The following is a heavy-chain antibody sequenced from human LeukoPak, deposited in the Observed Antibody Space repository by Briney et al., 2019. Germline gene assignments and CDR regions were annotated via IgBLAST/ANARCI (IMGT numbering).Heavy chain of an antibody. CDR2: INHSGST. V-gene: IGHV4-34*01. CDR3: ARRIWYHDILTAYNI. J-gene: IGHJ4*02. Sequence: SETLSLTCAVYGGSFSGYYWSWIRQPPGKGLEWIGGINHSGSTNYNPSLKSRVTISVDTSKNQFSLNLSSVTAADTAVYYCARRIWYHDILTAYNIWGQGTPVTVSS. CDR1: GGSFSGYY. D-gene: IGHD3-9*01.